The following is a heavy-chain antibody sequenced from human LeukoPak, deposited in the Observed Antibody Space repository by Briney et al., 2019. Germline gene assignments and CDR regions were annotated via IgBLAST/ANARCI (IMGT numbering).Heavy chain of an antibody. V-gene: IGHV3-66*01. CDR3: AREEYYFDTSGTNYSDY. CDR2: IYSGGGT. J-gene: IGHJ4*02. Sequence: PGGSLRLSCAVSGFSDRSNYMSWVRQAPGKGLEWVSVIYSGGGTYYADSVKGRFTIYRHNSKNTLYLQMNSMRAEDTAVYYCAREEYYFDTSGTNYSDYGGQGTLVTVSP. D-gene: IGHD3-22*01. CDR1: GFSDRSNY.